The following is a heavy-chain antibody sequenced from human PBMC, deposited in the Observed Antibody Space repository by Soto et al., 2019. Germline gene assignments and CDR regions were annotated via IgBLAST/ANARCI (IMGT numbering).Heavy chain of an antibody. Sequence: QVQLVQSGAEVKKPGSSVKVSCKASGGTFSSYTIIWVRQAPGQGLEWMGRIIPILGIANYAQKFQGRVTITADKTTSTAYMELSSLRSEDTAVYYCASHSGNDYSDYWGQGTLVTVSS. CDR1: GGTFSSYT. D-gene: IGHD3-10*01. V-gene: IGHV1-69*02. CDR3: ASHSGNDYSDY. J-gene: IGHJ4*02. CDR2: IIPILGIA.